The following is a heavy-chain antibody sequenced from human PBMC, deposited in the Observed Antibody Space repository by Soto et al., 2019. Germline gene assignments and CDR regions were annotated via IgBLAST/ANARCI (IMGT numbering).Heavy chain of an antibody. J-gene: IGHJ4*02. V-gene: IGHV4-31*03. CDR2: IYYSGST. CDR1: GGSISSGGYY. D-gene: IGHD3-22*01. CDR3: ARAPYYYDSSVYYRY. Sequence: SETLSLTCTVSGGSISSGGYYWNWIRQHPGKGLEWIGYIYYSGSTYYNPSLKSRVTISVDTSKNQFSLKLSSVTAEDTAVYYCARAPYYYDSSVYYRYWGQGALVTVSS.